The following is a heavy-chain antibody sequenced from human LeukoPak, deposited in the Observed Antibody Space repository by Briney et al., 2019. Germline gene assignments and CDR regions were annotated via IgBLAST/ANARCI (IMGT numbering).Heavy chain of an antibody. D-gene: IGHD4-11*01. J-gene: IGHJ4*02. CDR2: ISNSGGTT. CDR1: GFTFSSYA. V-gene: IGHV3-23*01. CDR3: AKYSDYDYFDY. Sequence: GGSLRLSCAASGFTFSSYAMSWVRQAPGKGLEWVSGISNSGGTTYYADSVKGRFTISRDNSKNTLYLQMNSLRAEDTAVYYRAKYSDYDYFDYWGQGTLVTVSS.